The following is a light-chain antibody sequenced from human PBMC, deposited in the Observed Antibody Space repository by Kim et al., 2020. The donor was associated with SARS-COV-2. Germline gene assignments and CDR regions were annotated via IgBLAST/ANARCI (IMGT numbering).Light chain of an antibody. Sequence: PGEGATLSCRASRSVSCYLAWYQQKPDQAPRLLIYDASNRATGIPARFSGSGSGTDFTLTISSLEPEDFAVYYCQQRGYWPATFGPGTKVDIK. CDR2: DAS. CDR3: QQRGYWPAT. V-gene: IGKV3-11*01. CDR1: RSVSCY. J-gene: IGKJ3*01.